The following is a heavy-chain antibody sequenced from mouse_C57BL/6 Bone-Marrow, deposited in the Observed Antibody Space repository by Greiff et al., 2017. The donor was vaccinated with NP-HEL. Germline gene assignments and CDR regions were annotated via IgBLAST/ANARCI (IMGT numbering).Heavy chain of an antibody. CDR2: INPNNGGT. D-gene: IGHD3-2*02. J-gene: IGHJ3*01. V-gene: IGHV1-18*01. CDR1: GYTFTDYN. CDR3: ARYLDSSGSQAWFAY. Sequence: EVQLQQSGPELVKPGASVKIPCKASGYTFTDYNMDWVKQSHGKSLEWIGDINPNNGGTIYNQKFKGKATLTVDKSSSTAYMELRSLTSEDTAFYYCARYLDSSGSQAWFAYWGQGTLVTVSA.